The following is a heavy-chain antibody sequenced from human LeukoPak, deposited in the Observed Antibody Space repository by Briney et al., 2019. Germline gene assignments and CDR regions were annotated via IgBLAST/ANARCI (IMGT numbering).Heavy chain of an antibody. D-gene: IGHD6-13*01. CDR3: ARGGSSWFSY. CDR2: IHDGGSPI. Sequence: GGSLRLSCAASGFTFSSYSMTWVRQAPGKGLEWISYIHDGGSPIYYADSVKGRFTVSRDNAKNSLYLQMSSLRAEDTAVCYCARGGSSWFSYWGQGTLVTVSS. V-gene: IGHV3-48*01. J-gene: IGHJ4*02. CDR1: GFTFSSYS.